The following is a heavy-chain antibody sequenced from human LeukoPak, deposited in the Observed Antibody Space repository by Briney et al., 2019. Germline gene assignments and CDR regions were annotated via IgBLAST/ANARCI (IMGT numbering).Heavy chain of an antibody. CDR2: IYYSGST. D-gene: IGHD6-13*01. V-gene: IGHV4-59*01. CDR3: AREAAGTFWYFDL. CDR1: GGSISSYY. Sequence: SETLSLTCTVSGGSISSYYWSWIRQPPGKGLGWIGYIYYSGSTNYNPSLKSRVTISVDTSKNQFSLKLSSVTAADTAVYYCAREAAGTFWYFDLWGRGTLVTVPS. J-gene: IGHJ2*01.